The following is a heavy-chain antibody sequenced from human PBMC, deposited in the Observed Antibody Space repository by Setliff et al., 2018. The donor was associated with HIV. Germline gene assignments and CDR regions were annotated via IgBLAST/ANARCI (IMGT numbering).Heavy chain of an antibody. V-gene: IGHV4-38-2*01. J-gene: IGHJ3*02. D-gene: IGHD6-19*01. CDR1: GFSISSRYY. Sequence: KASETLSLTCDVSGFSISSRYYWGWVRQPPGKGLEWIGSIYHSGTTYYNPSLKSRVTISVATSKIQFSLKLTSVTAADTALYYCARSKYSSGWYSDHDAFDIWGQGTMVTVSS. CDR2: IYHSGTT. CDR3: ARSKYSSGWYSDHDAFDI.